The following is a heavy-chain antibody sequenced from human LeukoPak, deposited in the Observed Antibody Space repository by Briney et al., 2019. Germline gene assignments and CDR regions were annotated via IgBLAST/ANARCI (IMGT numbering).Heavy chain of an antibody. CDR1: GFTFSSFS. CDR3: ARDLNWSFDY. CDR2: ISSSSSNI. V-gene: IGHV3-48*01. D-gene: IGHD1-1*01. J-gene: IGHJ4*02. Sequence: GGSLRLSCAASGFTFSSFSMNWVRQAPGKGPEWVSYISSSSSNINYAGSVKGRFTISRDNAKNSLYLQANSLRAEDTGVYYCARDLNWSFDYWGQGTLVTVSS.